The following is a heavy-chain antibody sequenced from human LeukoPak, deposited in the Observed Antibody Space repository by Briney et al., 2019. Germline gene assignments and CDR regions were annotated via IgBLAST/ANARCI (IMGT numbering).Heavy chain of an antibody. CDR2: IKQDGSER. V-gene: IGHV3-7*01. CDR3: AGSGWQVYLDY. CDR1: GFTFTTFW. Sequence: GGSLRLSCAASGFTFTTFWMSWVRQAPGRGLDWVANIKQDGSERYYVDSVKGRFTISRDNAKNSLYLQMNSLRAEDTGVYYCAGSGWQVYLDYWGQGALVTVSS. D-gene: IGHD6-19*01. J-gene: IGHJ4*02.